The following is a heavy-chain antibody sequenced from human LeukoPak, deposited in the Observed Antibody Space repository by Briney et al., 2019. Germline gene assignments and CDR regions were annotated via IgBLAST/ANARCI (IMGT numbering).Heavy chain of an antibody. J-gene: IGHJ4*02. CDR3: AKDQMYSGSPFDY. Sequence: GGSLRLSCAASGFTFSSYGMHWVRQAPGKGLEWVAVISYDGSNKYYADSVKGRFTISRDNSKNTLYLQMNSLRAEDTAVYYCAKDQMYSGSPFDYWGQGTLVTVSS. CDR2: ISYDGSNK. V-gene: IGHV3-30*18. D-gene: IGHD1-26*01. CDR1: GFTFSSYG.